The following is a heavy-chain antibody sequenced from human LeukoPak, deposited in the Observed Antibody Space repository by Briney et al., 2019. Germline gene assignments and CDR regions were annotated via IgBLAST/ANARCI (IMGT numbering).Heavy chain of an antibody. CDR3: ARGTLGNYGDYDFDY. D-gene: IGHD4-17*01. V-gene: IGHV3-21*01. Sequence: PGGSLRLSCAASGFTFSSYSMNWVRQAPGKGLEWVSSISSSSSYIYYADSVKGRFTISRDSAKNSLYLQMNSLRAEDTAVYYCARGTLGNYGDYDFDYWGQGTLVTVSS. CDR2: ISSSSSYI. CDR1: GFTFSSYS. J-gene: IGHJ4*02.